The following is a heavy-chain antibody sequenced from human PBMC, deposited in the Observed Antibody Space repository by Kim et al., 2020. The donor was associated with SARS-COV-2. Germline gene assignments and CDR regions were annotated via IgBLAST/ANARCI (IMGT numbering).Heavy chain of an antibody. Sequence: SETLSLTCTVSGGSISGYYWSWIRQPPGKGLEWIGYIYYSGSTNYNPSLKSRVTMSVDTSKNQFSLKLSSVTVADTAVYYCARHLYGGKGDYWGQGTLV. D-gene: IGHD4-17*01. CDR3: ARHLYGGKGDY. J-gene: IGHJ4*02. V-gene: IGHV4-59*08. CDR1: GGSISGYY. CDR2: IYYSGST.